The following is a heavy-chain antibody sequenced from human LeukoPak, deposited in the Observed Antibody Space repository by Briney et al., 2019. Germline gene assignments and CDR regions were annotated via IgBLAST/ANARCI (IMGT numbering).Heavy chain of an antibody. CDR3: ARAPYIVVVPAAIGAGRRNWFDP. J-gene: IGHJ5*02. V-gene: IGHV4-31*11. CDR1: GGSFSGYY. D-gene: IGHD2-2*01. CDR2: IYYSGST. Sequence: SETLSLTCAVHGGSFSGYYWSWIRQHPGKGLEWIGYIYYSGSTYYNPSLKSRVTISVDTSKNQFSLKLSSVTAADTAVYYCARAPYIVVVPAAIGAGRRNWFDPWGQGTLVTVSS.